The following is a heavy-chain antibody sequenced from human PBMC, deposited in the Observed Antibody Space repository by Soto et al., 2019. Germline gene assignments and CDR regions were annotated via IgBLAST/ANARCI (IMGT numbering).Heavy chain of an antibody. CDR1: GYTFTGYY. J-gene: IGHJ4*02. V-gene: IGHV1-2*04. Sequence: GASVKVSCKASGYTFTGYYMHWVRQAPGQGLEWMGWINPNSGGTNYAQKFQGWVTMTRDTSISTAYMELSRLRSDDTAVYYCAREDYYDRSGLYDWGRGTLVLVSS. D-gene: IGHD3-22*01. CDR2: INPNSGGT. CDR3: AREDYYDRSGLYD.